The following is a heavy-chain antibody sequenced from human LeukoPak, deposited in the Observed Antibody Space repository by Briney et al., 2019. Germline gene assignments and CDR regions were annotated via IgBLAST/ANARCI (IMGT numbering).Heavy chain of an antibody. CDR3: AKDSVLMVYAMAWTMDY. CDR2: ISGSGGST. Sequence: GGSLRLSCAASGFTFSSYAMSWVRQAPGKGLEWVSAISGSGGSTYYADSVKGRFTISSDNSKNTLYLQMNSLRAEDTAVYYCAKDSVLMVYAMAWTMDYWGQGTLVTVSS. D-gene: IGHD2-8*01. V-gene: IGHV3-23*01. CDR1: GFTFSSYA. J-gene: IGHJ4*02.